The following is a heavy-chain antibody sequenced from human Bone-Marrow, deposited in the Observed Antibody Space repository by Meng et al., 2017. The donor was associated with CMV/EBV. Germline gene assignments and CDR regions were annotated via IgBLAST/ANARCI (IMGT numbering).Heavy chain of an antibody. J-gene: IGHJ4*02. CDR2: ISGSGGNT. CDR3: AKDIYSSDTTTGFDY. CDR1: GFTFSSYA. V-gene: IGHV3-23*01. D-gene: IGHD6-19*01. Sequence: GESLKISCAASGFTFSSYAMSWVRQAPGKGLEWVSAISGSGGNTYYADSVKGRFTISRDNSKNTLYLQMNSLRAEDTAVYYCAKDIYSSDTTTGFDYWGQGTLVTVSS.